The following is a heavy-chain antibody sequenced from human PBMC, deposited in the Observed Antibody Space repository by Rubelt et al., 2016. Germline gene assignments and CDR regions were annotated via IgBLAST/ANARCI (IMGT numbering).Heavy chain of an antibody. CDR2: IYYSGNT. V-gene: IGHV4-39*02. Sequence: QLQLQESGPGLVKSSATLSLTCTVSGGSMTSTRYYWAWIRQPPGARLEWIGSIYYSGNTYYNPSLKSRLTISVDTSKSHFSLKLSSGTAADTAVYYCTGLWSDTWYFDYWGLGTLVTVSS. D-gene: IGHD3-3*01. CDR1: GGSMTSTRYY. J-gene: IGHJ4*02. CDR3: TGLWSDTWYFDY.